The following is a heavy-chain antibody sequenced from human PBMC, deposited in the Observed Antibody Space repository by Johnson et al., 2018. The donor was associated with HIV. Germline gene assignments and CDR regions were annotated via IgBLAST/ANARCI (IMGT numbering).Heavy chain of an antibody. J-gene: IGHJ3*02. CDR1: GFTFSSYA. V-gene: IGHV3-30*02. CDR2: IRYDGSNK. D-gene: IGHD2-2*01. CDR3: ARDGGYCSSTSCFRHWASAFDI. Sequence: QVQLVESGGGVVQPGRSLRLSCAASGFTFSSYAMHWVRQAPGKGLEWVAFIRYDGSNKYYADSVKGRFTISRDNSKNTLYLQMNSLRAEDTAVYCCARDGGYCSSTSCFRHWASAFDIWG.